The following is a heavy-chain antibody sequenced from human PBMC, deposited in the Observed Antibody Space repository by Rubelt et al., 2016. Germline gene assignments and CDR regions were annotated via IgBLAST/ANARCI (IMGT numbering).Heavy chain of an antibody. Sequence: QVQLVQSGAEVKKPGASVKVSCKASGYTFTGYYMHWVRQAPGQGLEWMGWINPNSGNTGYAQKVQGRVTMTRNTSISTAYMELSSLRSEDTAVYHCARGGYWGQGTLVTVSS. CDR1: GYTFTGYY. V-gene: IGHV1-8*02. J-gene: IGHJ4*02. CDR2: INPNSGNT. CDR3: ARGGY.